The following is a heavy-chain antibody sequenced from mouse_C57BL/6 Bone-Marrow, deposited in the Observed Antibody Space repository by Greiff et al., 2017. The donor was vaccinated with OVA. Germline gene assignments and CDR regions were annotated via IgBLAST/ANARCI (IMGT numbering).Heavy chain of an antibody. CDR2: ISSGGSYT. CDR3: ARQGLLWRAMDY. CDR1: GFTFSSYG. D-gene: IGHD2-1*01. Sequence: EVQLVESGGDLVKPGGSLKLSCAASGFTFSSYGMSWVRQTPDKRLEWVATISSGGSYTYYPDSVTGRFTISRDNAKNTLYLQMSSLKSEDTAMYYCARQGLLWRAMDYWGQGTSVTVSS. J-gene: IGHJ4*01. V-gene: IGHV5-6*01.